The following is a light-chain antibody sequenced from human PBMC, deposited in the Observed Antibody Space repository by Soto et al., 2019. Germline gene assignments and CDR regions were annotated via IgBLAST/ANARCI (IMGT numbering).Light chain of an antibody. Sequence: QSALTQPASVSGSPGQSITISCTGTSSDVGGYNYVSWYQQHPGKAPKLMIYDVSNRPSGVSNRFSGSKSGNTASLTISGLQAEDEDDYYGSSYTSSSTLVVFGGGTKLTVL. V-gene: IGLV2-14*01. CDR1: SSDVGGYNY. CDR2: DVS. CDR3: SSYTSSSTLVV. J-gene: IGLJ2*01.